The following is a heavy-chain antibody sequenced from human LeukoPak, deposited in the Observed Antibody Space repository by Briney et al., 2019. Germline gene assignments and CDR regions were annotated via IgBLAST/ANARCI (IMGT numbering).Heavy chain of an antibody. CDR2: IKSETDGGTT. CDR3: TTAMKNTVTTVHY. Sequence: PGGSLRLSCAASGFTFSNAWMSWVRQAPGKGLEWVGRIKSETDGGTTDYAAPVKGRFSISRDDSKNTLYLQMNSLKTEDTAIYYCTTAMKNTVTTVHYWGQGTLVTVSS. V-gene: IGHV3-15*01. D-gene: IGHD4-11*01. CDR1: GFTFSNAW. J-gene: IGHJ4*02.